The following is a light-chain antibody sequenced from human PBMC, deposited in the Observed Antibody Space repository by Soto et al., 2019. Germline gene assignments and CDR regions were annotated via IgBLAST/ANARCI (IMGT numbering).Light chain of an antibody. CDR2: GAS. CDR3: HQYGMSPQT. J-gene: IGKJ1*01. Sequence: EIVLTQSPGTLSLSPGERSTLXXRASQSVSSSYLAWYQQKPGQAPRIXIYGASSRATGIPDRFSGSGSGTDFTLTISGLEPEDFAVYFCHQYGMSPQTFGQGTKVDIK. V-gene: IGKV3-20*01. CDR1: QSVSSSY.